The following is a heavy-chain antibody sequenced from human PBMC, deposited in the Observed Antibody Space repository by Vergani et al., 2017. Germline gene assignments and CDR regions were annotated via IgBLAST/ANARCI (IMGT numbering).Heavy chain of an antibody. CDR1: GGSMSGYY. Sequence: QVRLQESGPGLVKPSETLSLTCSVSGGSMSGYYWSWIRQPPGKGLEWIGSIHYSENTNYNPSLKTRVTISVDTSKNQFSLTLTSVTAADTAVYYCASDTHSGQRADRWGQGILVTVTS. CDR2: IHYSENT. CDR3: ASDTHSGQRADR. D-gene: IGHD6-19*01. V-gene: IGHV4-59*01. J-gene: IGHJ5*02.